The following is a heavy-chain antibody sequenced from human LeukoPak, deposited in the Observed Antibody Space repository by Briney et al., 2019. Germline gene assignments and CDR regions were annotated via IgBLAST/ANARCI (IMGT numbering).Heavy chain of an antibody. D-gene: IGHD5-24*01. J-gene: IGHJ4*02. Sequence: GGSLRLSCAASGFTFSSYWMSWVRQAPGKGLEWVANIKQDGSGKYYVDSVKGRFAISRDNAKNSLYLQMNSLRAEDTAVHYCARVGRDGYTSDYWGQGTLVTVSS. V-gene: IGHV3-7*01. CDR2: IKQDGSGK. CDR3: ARVGRDGYTSDY. CDR1: GFTFSSYW.